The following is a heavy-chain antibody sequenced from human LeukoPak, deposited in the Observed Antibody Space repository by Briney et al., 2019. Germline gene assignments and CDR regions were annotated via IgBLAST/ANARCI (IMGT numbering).Heavy chain of an antibody. CDR1: GYILTSHC. CDR2: INPSGGTT. CDR3: ARDRENFNRFDP. V-gene: IGHV1-46*01. J-gene: IGHJ5*02. Sequence: ASVKVSCKASGYILTSHCMHWVRQAPGQGLEWMGVINPSGGTTTYAQTFQGRVTMTRDTSTSTVYMELSSLRSEDTAVYYCARDRENFNRFDPWGQGTLVTVSS.